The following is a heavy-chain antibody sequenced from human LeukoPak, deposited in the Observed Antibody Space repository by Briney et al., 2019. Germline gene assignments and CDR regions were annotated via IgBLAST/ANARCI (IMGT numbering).Heavy chain of an antibody. CDR3: ARELEYGDFDY. D-gene: IGHD4-17*01. CDR2: IRYDGSNT. Sequence: GGSLRLSCAASGFTFSTYGMHWVRQAPGKGLEWVAFIRYDGSNTHYADSVKGRFTISRDNAKNSLYLQTNSLRAEDTAVYYCARELEYGDFDYWGQGTLVTVSS. V-gene: IGHV3-30*02. CDR1: GFTFSTYG. J-gene: IGHJ4*02.